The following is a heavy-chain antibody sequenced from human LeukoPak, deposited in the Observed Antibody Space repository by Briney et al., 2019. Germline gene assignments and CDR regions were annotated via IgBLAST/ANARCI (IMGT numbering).Heavy chain of an antibody. CDR2: IYYSGST. V-gene: IGHV4-39*07. CDR3: ARERGGGAGGVAGYYYYMDV. Sequence: SETLSLTCTVSGGSISSSSYYWGWIRQPPGKGLEWIGSIYYSGSTYYNPSLKSRVTISVDTSKNQFSLKLSSVTAADTAVAFWARERGGGAGGVAGYYYYMDVWGKGTTVTVSS. D-gene: IGHD2-15*01. J-gene: IGHJ6*03. CDR1: GGSISSSSYY.